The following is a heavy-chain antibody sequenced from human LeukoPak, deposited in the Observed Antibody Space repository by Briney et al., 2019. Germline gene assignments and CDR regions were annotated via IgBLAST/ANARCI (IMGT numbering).Heavy chain of an antibody. CDR3: AIIVVPPFDY. CDR1: GFTFSSYE. J-gene: IGHJ4*02. Sequence: GGSLRLSCAASGFTFSSYEMNWVRQAPGKGLEWVSYISSSGSTIYYADSVKGRFTISRDNAKNSLYLQMNSLRAEDTAVYCCAIIVVPPFDYWGQGTLVTVSS. CDR2: ISSSGSTI. D-gene: IGHD2-2*01. V-gene: IGHV3-48*03.